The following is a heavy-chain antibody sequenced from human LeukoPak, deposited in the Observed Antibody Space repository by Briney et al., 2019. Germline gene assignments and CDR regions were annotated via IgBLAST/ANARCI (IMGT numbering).Heavy chain of an antibody. CDR2: INSDGSST. J-gene: IGHJ6*02. CDR3: ARGENYYDSSGPFYYYYGMDV. D-gene: IGHD3-22*01. CDR1: GFTFSSYW. Sequence: GGSLRLSCAASGFTFSSYWMHWVRQAPGKGLVWVSRINSDGSSTSYADSVKGRFTISRDNAKNTLYLQMNSLRAEDTAVYYCARGENYYDSSGPFYYYYGMDVWGQGTTVTVSS. V-gene: IGHV3-74*01.